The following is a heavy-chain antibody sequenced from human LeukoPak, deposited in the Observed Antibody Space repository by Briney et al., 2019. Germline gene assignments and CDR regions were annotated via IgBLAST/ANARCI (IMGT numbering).Heavy chain of an antibody. D-gene: IGHD2-15*01. Sequence: PGGSLRLSCAASGFTFSNAWMSWVRQSPGKGLQWVGRIKSKTDEGTTDYAAPVKGRFTISRDDSKNTLYLQINSLKTEATAVYYCTTESGGGPRYWGQGTLVTVSS. CDR1: GFTFSNAW. CDR2: IKSKTDEGTT. V-gene: IGHV3-15*01. CDR3: TTESGGGPRY. J-gene: IGHJ4*02.